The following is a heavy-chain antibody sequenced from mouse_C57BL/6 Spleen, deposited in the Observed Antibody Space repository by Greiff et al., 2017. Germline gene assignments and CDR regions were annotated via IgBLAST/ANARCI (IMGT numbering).Heavy chain of an antibody. V-gene: IGHV1-82*01. D-gene: IGHD2-4*01. CDR3: AALYYDYDWYFDV. Sequence: QVQLQQSGPELVKPGASVKISCKASGYAFSSSWMNWVKQRPGKGLEWIGRIYPGDGDTNYNGKFNGKATLTADKSSSTAYMQLSSLTSEDSAVYFCAALYYDYDWYFDVWGTGTTVTVSS. CDR1: GYAFSSSW. J-gene: IGHJ1*03. CDR2: IYPGDGDT.